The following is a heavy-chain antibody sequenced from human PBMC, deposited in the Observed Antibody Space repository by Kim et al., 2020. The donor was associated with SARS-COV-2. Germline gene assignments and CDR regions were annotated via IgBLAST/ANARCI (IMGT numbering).Heavy chain of an antibody. CDR3: ARDPTLRFDGMDV. CDR1: GGTFSSYA. CDR2: IIPIFGTA. Sequence: SVKVSCKASGGTFSSYAISWVRQAPGQGLEWMGGIIPIFGTANYAQKFQGRVTITADESTSTAYMELSSLRSEDTAVYYCARDPTLRFDGMDVWGQGTTVTVSS. V-gene: IGHV1-69*13. D-gene: IGHD5-12*01. J-gene: IGHJ6*02.